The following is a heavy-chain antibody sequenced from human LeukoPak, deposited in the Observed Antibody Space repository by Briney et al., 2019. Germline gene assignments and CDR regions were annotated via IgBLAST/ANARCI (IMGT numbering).Heavy chain of an antibody. J-gene: IGHJ6*03. CDR1: GGSISSSNW. D-gene: IGHD3-3*02. V-gene: IGHV4-4*02. Sequence: SETLSLTCAVSGGSISSSNWWSWVRQPPGQGLEWIGEIYHSGSTNYNPSLKSRVTISVDKSKNQFSLKLSSVTAADTAVYYCARAFYPGYYSYMAVWGKGTTVTVSS. CDR3: ARAFYPGYYSYMAV. CDR2: IYHSGST.